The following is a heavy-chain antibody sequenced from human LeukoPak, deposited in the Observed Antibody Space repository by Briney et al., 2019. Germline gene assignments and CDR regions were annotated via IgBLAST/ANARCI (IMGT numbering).Heavy chain of an antibody. D-gene: IGHD6-19*01. CDR2: VSASGGST. CDR1: GFTFTSYA. J-gene: IGHJ3*02. CDR3: AKDLAVTGIGDGFDI. V-gene: IGHV3-23*01. Sequence: PGGSLRLSCAASGFTFTSYAMSWVRQAPGKGLEWVSTVSASGGSTYYADSVKGRFTISRDNSKNTLYLQMNSLRVEDTAVHYCAKDLAVTGIGDGFDIWGHGTMVTVSS.